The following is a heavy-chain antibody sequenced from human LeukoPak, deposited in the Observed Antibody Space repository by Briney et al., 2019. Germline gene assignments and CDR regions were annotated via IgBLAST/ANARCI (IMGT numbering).Heavy chain of an antibody. Sequence: GGSLRLSCAASGFTFSSYWMSWVRQAPGKGLEWVANIKQDGSEKYYVDSVKGRFTISRDNAKNSLYLQMNSLRAEDTAVYYCARNVDNPTGFFDYRGQGTLVTVSS. CDR3: ARNVDNPTGFFDY. V-gene: IGHV3-7*01. J-gene: IGHJ4*02. CDR1: GFTFSSYW. CDR2: IKQDGSEK. D-gene: IGHD1-1*01.